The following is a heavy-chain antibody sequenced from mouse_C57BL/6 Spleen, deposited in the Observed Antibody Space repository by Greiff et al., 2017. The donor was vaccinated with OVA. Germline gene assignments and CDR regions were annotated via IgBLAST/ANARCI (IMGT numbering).Heavy chain of an antibody. Sequence: VKLQQPGTELVKPGASVKLSCKASGYTFTSYWMHWVKQRPGQGLEWIGNINPSNGGTNYNEKFKSKATLTVDKSSSTAYMQLSSLTSEDSAVYYCARGEIYYGIYYAMDYWGQGTSVTVSS. D-gene: IGHD2-1*01. CDR3: ARGEIYYGIYYAMDY. CDR2: INPSNGGT. CDR1: GYTFTSYW. V-gene: IGHV1-53*01. J-gene: IGHJ4*01.